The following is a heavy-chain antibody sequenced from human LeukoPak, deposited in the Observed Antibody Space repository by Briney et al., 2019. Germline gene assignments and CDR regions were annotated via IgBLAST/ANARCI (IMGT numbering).Heavy chain of an antibody. J-gene: IGHJ4*02. CDR3: ARDRIIVYSSGWSFDY. CDR2: IYHSGST. D-gene: IGHD6-19*01. Sequence: PSETLSLTCTVSGGSISSSNYYWGWIRQPPGKGLEWIGSIYHSGSTYYNPSLKSRVTISVDTSKNQFSLKLSSVTAADTAVYYCARDRIIVYSSGWSFDYWGQGTLVTVSS. V-gene: IGHV4-39*07. CDR1: GGSISSSNYY.